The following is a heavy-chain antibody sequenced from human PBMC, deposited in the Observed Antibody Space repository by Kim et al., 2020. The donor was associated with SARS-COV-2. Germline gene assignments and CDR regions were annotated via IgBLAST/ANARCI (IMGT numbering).Heavy chain of an antibody. J-gene: IGHJ2*01. V-gene: IGHV4-31*02. D-gene: IGHD3-22*01. CDR3: ARSGWMGGYYSENWYFDL. Sequence: KSRVTISVETSKNQFSLKLSSVTAADTAVYYCARSGWMGGYYSENWYFDLWGRGTLVTVSS.